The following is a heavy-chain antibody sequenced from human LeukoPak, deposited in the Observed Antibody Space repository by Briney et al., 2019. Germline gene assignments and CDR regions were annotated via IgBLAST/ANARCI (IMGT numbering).Heavy chain of an antibody. CDR1: GSTFSSYW. Sequence: QSGGSLRLSCAASGSTFSSYWMHWVRQGPGKGLVWVSQINGDGSSTTYADSVKGRFTISRDKAKDTLYLQKNSLRAEDTAVYYCARGSYYGMDVWGQGTTVTVSS. CDR2: INGDGSST. V-gene: IGHV3-74*01. J-gene: IGHJ6*02. CDR3: ARGSYYGMDV.